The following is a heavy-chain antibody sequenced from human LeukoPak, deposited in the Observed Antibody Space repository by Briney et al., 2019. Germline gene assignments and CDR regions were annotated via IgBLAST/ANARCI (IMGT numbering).Heavy chain of an antibody. CDR1: GYSFTSYW. CDR2: IYPGDSDT. D-gene: IGHD3-3*01. J-gene: IGHJ6*03. V-gene: IGHV5-51*01. Sequence: GESLKISCQGSGYSFTSYWIGWVRQMPGKGLEWMGIIYPGDSDTRYSPSFQGQVTISADKSISTAYLQWSSLKASDTAMYYCARHRPRITIFGVVIRPPNYYMDVWGKGTTVTVSS. CDR3: ARHRPRITIFGVVIRPPNYYMDV.